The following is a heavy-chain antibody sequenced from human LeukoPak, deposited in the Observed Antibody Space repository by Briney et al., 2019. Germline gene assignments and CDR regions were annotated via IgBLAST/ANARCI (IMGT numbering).Heavy chain of an antibody. D-gene: IGHD3-9*01. Sequence: SETLSLTCTVSGYSISNGYYWGWMRQPPGKGLEWIGSIYHSGRTHYNPSLKSRVIISVDTSKNYFSLKLSSVTAADTAMYYCARDGPVYYDILTGYYPTLDYWGQGTLVTVSS. J-gene: IGHJ4*02. CDR2: IYHSGRT. CDR1: GYSISNGYY. CDR3: ARDGPVYYDILTGYYPTLDY. V-gene: IGHV4-38-2*02.